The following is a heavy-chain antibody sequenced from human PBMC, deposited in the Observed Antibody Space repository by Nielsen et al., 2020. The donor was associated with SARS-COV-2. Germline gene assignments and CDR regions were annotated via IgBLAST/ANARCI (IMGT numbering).Heavy chain of an antibody. V-gene: IGHV3-30*03. J-gene: IGHJ4*02. CDR2: ISYDAVNV. Sequence: GESLKISCAASGFTFSAYGMHWVRQTPANGLEWVAVISYDAVNVDYADSVKGRFTISRDNSKNTLYLQMNSLRAEDTAVYYCARDFFAIAAAGIDYWGQGTLVTVSS. D-gene: IGHD6-13*01. CDR3: ARDFFAIAAAGIDY. CDR1: GFTFSAYG.